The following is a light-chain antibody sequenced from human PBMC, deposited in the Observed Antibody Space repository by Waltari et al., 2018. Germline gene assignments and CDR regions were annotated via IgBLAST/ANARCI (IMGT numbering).Light chain of an antibody. CDR1: QSVFSSY. J-gene: IGKJ4*01. CDR2: GAS. Sequence: ILLTHFPGTLSLSPGETATSSCRASQSVFSSYIGWYQQKPGQAPRLLIYGASNRATDIPDRFSGSGSGTDFTLTISRLEPEDFAVYYCQVYGSSPLTFGGGTKVEI. V-gene: IGKV3-20*01. CDR3: QVYGSSPLT.